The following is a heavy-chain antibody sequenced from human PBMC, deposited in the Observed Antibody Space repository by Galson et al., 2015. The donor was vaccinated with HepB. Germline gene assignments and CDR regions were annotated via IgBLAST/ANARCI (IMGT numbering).Heavy chain of an antibody. J-gene: IGHJ4*02. Sequence: SLRLSCAASGFTFSSSGVHRVRQAPGKGLEWVAVISYDGSNRYYADSVKGRFTISRDTSKNTVYLQMNSLRAEDTAVYYCAKIWSVATPGAYYSDYWGQGTLVTVSS. V-gene: IGHV3-30*18. CDR3: AKIWSVATPGAYYSDY. D-gene: IGHD5-12*01. CDR2: ISYDGSNR. CDR1: GFTFSSSG.